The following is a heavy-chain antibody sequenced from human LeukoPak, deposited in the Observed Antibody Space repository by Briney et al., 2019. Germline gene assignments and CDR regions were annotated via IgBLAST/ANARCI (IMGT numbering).Heavy chain of an antibody. CDR2: INTDGSNT. CDR3: ARVSTGSSSYDY. Sequence: GGSLRLSCAASGCTFSSYWMLWVRHAPGKGLVWVSRINTDGSNTNYADSVKGRFTISRDNAKNTLYLQMNSLRAEDTAVYYCARVSTGSSSYDYWGQGTLVTVSS. D-gene: IGHD6-13*01. J-gene: IGHJ4*02. CDR1: GCTFSSYW. V-gene: IGHV3-74*01.